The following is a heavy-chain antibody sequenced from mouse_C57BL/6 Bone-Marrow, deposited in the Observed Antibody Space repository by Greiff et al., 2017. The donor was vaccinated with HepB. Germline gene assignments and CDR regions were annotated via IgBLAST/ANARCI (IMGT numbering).Heavy chain of an antibody. Sequence: VQLQQSGAELVKPGASVKISCKASGYAFSSYWMNWVKQRPGKGLEWIGQIYPGDGDTNYNGKFKGKATLTADKSSSTAYMQLSSLTSEDSAVYFCARKGSNYFYAMDYWGQGTSVTVSS. V-gene: IGHV1-80*01. CDR1: GYAFSSYW. CDR2: IYPGDGDT. J-gene: IGHJ4*01. CDR3: ARKGSNYFYAMDY. D-gene: IGHD2-5*01.